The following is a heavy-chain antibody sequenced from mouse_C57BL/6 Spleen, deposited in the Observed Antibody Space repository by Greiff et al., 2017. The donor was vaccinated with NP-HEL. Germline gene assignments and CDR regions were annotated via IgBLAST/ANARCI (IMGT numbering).Heavy chain of an antibody. Sequence: EVKVVESGGGLVKPGGSLKLSCAASGFTFSSYTMSWVRPTPEKRLEWVATISGGGGNTYYLDSVKGRFTISRDNAKNTLYLQMSSLRSEDTALYYCASPYSNYPAWFAYWGQGTLVTVSA. CDR1: GFTFSSYT. V-gene: IGHV5-9*01. D-gene: IGHD2-5*01. J-gene: IGHJ3*01. CDR3: ASPYSNYPAWFAY. CDR2: ISGGGGNT.